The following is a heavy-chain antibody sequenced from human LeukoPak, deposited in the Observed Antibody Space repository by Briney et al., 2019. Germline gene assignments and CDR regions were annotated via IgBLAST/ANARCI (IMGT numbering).Heavy chain of an antibody. CDR3: ARNHILAVTLDAFDI. V-gene: IGHV4-34*01. D-gene: IGHD4-23*01. Sequence: SETLSLTCAVYGGSFSGYYWSWIRQPPGKGLEWIGEINHSGSTNYNPSLKSRVTISVDTSKNQFSLKLSSVTAADTAVYYCARNHILAVTLDAFDIWGQGTMVTVSS. J-gene: IGHJ3*02. CDR2: INHSGST. CDR1: GGSFSGYY.